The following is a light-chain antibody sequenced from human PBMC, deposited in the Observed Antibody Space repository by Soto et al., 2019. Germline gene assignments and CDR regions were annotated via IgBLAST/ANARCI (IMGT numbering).Light chain of an antibody. CDR3: QLNNYLWT. Sequence: VMTQSPDTLSVYPGERATLSCRASQSVSSNLAWYQQTPGQAPTLLIYGAPTRATGCPARFSGSGSGTLFSLTTNRLQSEDLAVYYFQLNNYLWTFGQGTKVEI. J-gene: IGKJ1*01. CDR1: QSVSSN. V-gene: IGKV3-15*01. CDR2: GAP.